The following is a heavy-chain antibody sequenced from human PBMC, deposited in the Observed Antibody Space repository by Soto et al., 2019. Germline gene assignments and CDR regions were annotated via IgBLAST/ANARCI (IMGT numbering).Heavy chain of an antibody. D-gene: IGHD3-9*01. CDR2: INAGNGNT. Sequence: ASVKVSCKASGYTFTSYAMNWVRQAPGQRLEWMGWINAGNGNTKYSQKLQGRVTITTDTSTGAAYMELRSLRSEDTAVYYCARDYDVFTGYYFDTWGQGTLVTVSS. CDR1: GYTFTSYA. J-gene: IGHJ4*02. CDR3: ARDYDVFTGYYFDT. V-gene: IGHV1-3*01.